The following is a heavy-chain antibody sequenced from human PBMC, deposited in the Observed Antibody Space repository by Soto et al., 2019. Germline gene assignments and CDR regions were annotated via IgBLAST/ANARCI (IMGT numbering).Heavy chain of an antibody. Sequence: EVQLVESGGGLVQPGGSLRLSCVASGIPVSSNYMTWVRQAPGKGLEWVSVLHSGGDTYYANSVKGRFTISRHDSTYTVFLQMNSLTADDTAVYYCARDGCYYYASRMDVWGQGTTVTVSS. CDR1: GIPVSSNY. CDR3: ARDGCYYYASRMDV. V-gene: IGHV3-53*04. J-gene: IGHJ6*02. D-gene: IGHD3-10*01. CDR2: LHSGGDT.